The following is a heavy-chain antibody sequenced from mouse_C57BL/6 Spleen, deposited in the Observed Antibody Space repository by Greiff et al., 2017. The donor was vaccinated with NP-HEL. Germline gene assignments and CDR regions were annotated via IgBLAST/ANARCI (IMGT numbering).Heavy chain of an antibody. Sequence: QVQLQQSGAELVRPGASVTLSCKASGYTFTDYEMHWVKQTPVHGLEWIGAIDPETGGTAYNQKFKGKAILTADKSSSTAYMELRSLTSEDSAVYYCTRGSYYGSSSPWYFDVWGTGTTVTVSS. CDR2: IDPETGGT. J-gene: IGHJ1*03. V-gene: IGHV1-15*01. D-gene: IGHD1-1*01. CDR3: TRGSYYGSSSPWYFDV. CDR1: GYTFTDYE.